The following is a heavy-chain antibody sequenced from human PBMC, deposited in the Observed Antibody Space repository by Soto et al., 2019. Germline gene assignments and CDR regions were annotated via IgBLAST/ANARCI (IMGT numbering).Heavy chain of an antibody. CDR2: IYYSGST. Sequence: KTSETLSLTCTVSGGSISSGDYYWSWIRQPPGKGLEWIGYIYYSGSTYYNPSLKSRVTISVDTSKNQFSLKLSSVTAADTAVYYCARVEYDYYGSGSYYNYWGQGTLVTVSS. CDR3: ARVEYDYYGSGSYYNY. J-gene: IGHJ4*02. V-gene: IGHV4-30-4*01. D-gene: IGHD3-10*01. CDR1: GGSISSGDYY.